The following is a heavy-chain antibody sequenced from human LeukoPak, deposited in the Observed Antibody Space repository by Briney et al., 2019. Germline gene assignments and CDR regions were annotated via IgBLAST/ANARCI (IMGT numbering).Heavy chain of an antibody. CDR1: GGSISSGSYY. V-gene: IGHV4-61*02. J-gene: IGHJ2*01. CDR3: ARDTAVAGTWWYFDL. D-gene: IGHD6-19*01. Sequence: PSETLSLTCTVSGGSISSGSYYWSWIRQPAGKGLEWIGRIYTSGSTNYNPSLKSRVTIPVDTSKNQFSLKLSSVTAADTAVYYCARDTAVAGTWWYFDLWGCGTLVTVSS. CDR2: IYTSGST.